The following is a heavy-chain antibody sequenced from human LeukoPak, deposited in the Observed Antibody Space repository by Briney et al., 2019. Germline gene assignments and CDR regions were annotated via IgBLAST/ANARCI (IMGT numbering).Heavy chain of an antibody. V-gene: IGHV1-69*06. D-gene: IGHD2-15*01. CDR1: GYTFTSYA. Sequence: GASVKVSCKASGYTFTSYAISWVRQAPGQGLEWMGGIIPIFGTANYAQKFQGRVTITADKSTSTAYMELSSLRSEDTAVYYCAIGYCSGGSCLDFDYWGQGTLVTVSS. CDR3: AIGYCSGGSCLDFDY. J-gene: IGHJ4*02. CDR2: IIPIFGTA.